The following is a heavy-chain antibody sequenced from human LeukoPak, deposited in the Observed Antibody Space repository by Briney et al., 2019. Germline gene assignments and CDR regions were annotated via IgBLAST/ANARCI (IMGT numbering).Heavy chain of an antibody. Sequence: TGGSLRLSCAASGFTFSSYAMSWVRQAPGKGLDWVSGISGSGGSTYYADSVKGRFTISRDNSKNTLYLQMNSLRAEDTAVYNCAKDWTGTKPFDLWGRGTLVTVSS. V-gene: IGHV3-23*01. CDR1: GFTFSSYA. CDR3: AKDWTGTKPFDL. CDR2: ISGSGGST. D-gene: IGHD3/OR15-3a*01. J-gene: IGHJ2*01.